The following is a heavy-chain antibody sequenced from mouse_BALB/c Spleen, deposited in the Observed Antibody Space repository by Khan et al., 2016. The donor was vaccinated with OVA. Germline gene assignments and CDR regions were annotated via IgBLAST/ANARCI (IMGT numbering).Heavy chain of an antibody. V-gene: IGHV3-6*02. CDR1: GYSITSGYY. CDR3: ARVGMINAVDY. J-gene: IGHJ4*01. D-gene: IGHD2-4*01. CDR2: ISYDGSN. Sequence: EVQLQESGPGLVKPSQSLSLTCSVTGYSITSGYYWNWIRQFPGNKLEWMGYISYDGSNNYNPSLKNRISITPDTSKNQFFLKLNSVTTEDTASYYGARVGMINAVDYWGQGTSVTVSS.